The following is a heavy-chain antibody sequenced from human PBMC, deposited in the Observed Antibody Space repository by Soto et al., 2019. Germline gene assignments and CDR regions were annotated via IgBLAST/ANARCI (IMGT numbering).Heavy chain of an antibody. D-gene: IGHD3-3*01. CDR3: ARAPILVGVTMHEYYFDY. CDR1: GGTFSNSV. CDR2: IIPSFDTP. V-gene: IGHV1-69*13. Sequence: SVKVSCKASGGTFSNSVISWVRQAPGQGLEWVGGIIPSFDTPNYAQRLQGRVTIIADESTNTAYLELSSLRSEDTAVYYCARAPILVGVTMHEYYFDYWGQGTLVTVSS. J-gene: IGHJ4*02.